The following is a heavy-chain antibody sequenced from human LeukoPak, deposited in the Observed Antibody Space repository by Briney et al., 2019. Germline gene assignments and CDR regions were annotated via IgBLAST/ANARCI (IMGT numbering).Heavy chain of an antibody. J-gene: IGHJ4*02. D-gene: IGHD3-22*01. CDR3: ASVYYDSSGYFDY. V-gene: IGHV3-33*01. CDR1: GFTFTSYG. Sequence: XGSLRLSYAAPGFTFTSYGMHWVPQAPGKGLEWVAVIWYDGSNKYYADSVKGRFTISRGNSKNTLYLQMNSLRAEDTAVYYCASVYYDSSGYFDYWGQGTLVTVSS. CDR2: IWYDGSNK.